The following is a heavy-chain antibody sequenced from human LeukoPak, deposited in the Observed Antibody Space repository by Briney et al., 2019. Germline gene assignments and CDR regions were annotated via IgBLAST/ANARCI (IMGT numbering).Heavy chain of an antibody. V-gene: IGHV3-48*04. J-gene: IGHJ6*03. D-gene: IGHD5-24*01. CDR2: ISGSGSTI. Sequence: PGGSLRLSCAASRFTFSSYSMNWVRQAPGKGLEWVSYISGSGSTIYYADSVKGRFTISRDNAKNSLYLQMHSLRAEDTAIYYCAREEDGYSSLYYYYHYMDVWGKGTTVTISS. CDR1: RFTFSSYS. CDR3: AREEDGYSSLYYYYHYMDV.